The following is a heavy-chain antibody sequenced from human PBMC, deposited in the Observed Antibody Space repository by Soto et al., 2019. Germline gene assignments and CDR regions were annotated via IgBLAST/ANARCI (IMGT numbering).Heavy chain of an antibody. CDR2: IYWDGDK. D-gene: IGHD5-12*01. CDR3: VYMPHHQWMSFSV. V-gene: IGHV2-5*04. CDR1: GFSLSTTSLG. Sequence: QITLKESGPTLVKPTQTLTLTCSFSGFSLSTTSLGVGCIRQPPGKAPEWLALIYWDGDKRYSPCQKRRLTITKDTAKNQVVLTMTNMDPVDTGTYYCVYMPHHQWMSFSVWGQGKMVIVSS. J-gene: IGHJ3*01.